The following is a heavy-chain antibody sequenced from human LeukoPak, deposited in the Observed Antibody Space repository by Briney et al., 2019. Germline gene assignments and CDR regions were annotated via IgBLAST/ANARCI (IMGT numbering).Heavy chain of an antibody. V-gene: IGHV3-33*08. D-gene: IGHD6-19*01. CDR3: ARMDSSGWSLDY. CDR1: GFTFSSYW. CDR2: IWYDGSNK. J-gene: IGHJ4*02. Sequence: PGGSLRLSCAASGFTFSSYWMSWVRQAPGKGLEWVAVIWYDGSNKYYADSVKGRFTISRDNSKNTLYLQMSSVGAEDTAVYYCARMDSSGWSLDYWGQGTLVTVSS.